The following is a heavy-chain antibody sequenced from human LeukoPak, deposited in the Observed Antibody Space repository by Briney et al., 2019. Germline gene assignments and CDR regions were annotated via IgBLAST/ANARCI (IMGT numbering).Heavy chain of an antibody. CDR2: IYSGGST. CDR3: ARDATYCSGRTCSYYGLDV. CDR1: GFAVSSNY. V-gene: IGHV3-53*01. J-gene: IGHJ6*02. Sequence: GGSLRLSCAASGFAVSSNYMCWVRQAPGKGLEWVSVIYSGGSTYYADSVKGRFTISRDNSKNTLYLQVNSLRAEDTAVYYCARDATYCSGRTCSYYGLDVWGQGTTVTVSS. D-gene: IGHD2-15*01.